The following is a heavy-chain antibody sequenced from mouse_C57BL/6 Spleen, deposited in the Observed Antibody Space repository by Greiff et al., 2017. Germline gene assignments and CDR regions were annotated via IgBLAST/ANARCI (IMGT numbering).Heavy chain of an antibody. V-gene: IGHV1-50*01. J-gene: IGHJ4*01. CDR1: GYTFTSYW. Sequence: VQLQESGAELVKPGASVKLSCKASGYTFTSYWMQWVKQRPGQGLEWIGEIDPSDSYTNYNQKFKGKATLTVDTSSSTAYMQLSSLTSEDSAVYYCARSGGLRRFMDYWGQGTSVTVSS. CDR3: ARSGGLRRFMDY. CDR2: IDPSDSYT. D-gene: IGHD2-4*01.